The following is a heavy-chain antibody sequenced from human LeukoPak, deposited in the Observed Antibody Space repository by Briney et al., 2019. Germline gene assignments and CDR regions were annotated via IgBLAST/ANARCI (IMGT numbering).Heavy chain of an antibody. CDR3: ARISGGSLAWFDP. J-gene: IGHJ5*02. CDR1: GGSISSYY. V-gene: IGHV4-59*01. Sequence: PSETLSLTCTVSGGSISSYYWSWIRQPPGKGLEWIGYIHYSGSTNYNPSLKSRVTISVDMSKNQFSLKLNSVTAADTAVYYCARISGGSLAWFDPWGQGTLVTVSS. D-gene: IGHD2-15*01. CDR2: IHYSGST.